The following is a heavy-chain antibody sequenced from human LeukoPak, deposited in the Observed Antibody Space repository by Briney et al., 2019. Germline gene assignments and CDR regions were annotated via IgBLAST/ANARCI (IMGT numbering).Heavy chain of an antibody. V-gene: IGHV1-2*02. CDR1: GYTFTGYY. D-gene: IGHD3-22*01. Sequence: GASVKVSCKASGYTFTGYYMHWVRQAPGQGLEWMGWINPNSGGTNYAQKFQGRVTMTRDTSISTAYMELSRLRSDDTAVYYCAGGTDYDSSGNDYWGQGTLVTVSS. J-gene: IGHJ4*02. CDR3: AGGTDYDSSGNDY. CDR2: INPNSGGT.